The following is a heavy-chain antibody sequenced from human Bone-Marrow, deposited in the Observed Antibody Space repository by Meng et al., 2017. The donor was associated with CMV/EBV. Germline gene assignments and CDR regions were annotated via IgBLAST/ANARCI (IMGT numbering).Heavy chain of an antibody. J-gene: IGHJ4*02. CDR1: GGSFSGYY. CDR2: INHSGST. V-gene: IGHV4-34*01. Sequence: SETLSLTCAVYGGSFSGYYWSWIRQPPGKGLEWIGEINHSGSTNYNPSLKSRVTISVDTSKNQFSLKLSSVTAADTAVYYCARAAVVIIRRADYWGQGTLVTVS. D-gene: IGHD3-3*01. CDR3: ARAAVVIIRRADY.